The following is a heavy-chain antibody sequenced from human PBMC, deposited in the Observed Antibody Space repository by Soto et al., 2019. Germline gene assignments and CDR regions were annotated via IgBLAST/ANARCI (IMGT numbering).Heavy chain of an antibody. CDR1: GFTFSNYI. V-gene: IGHV3-30-3*01. CDR2: ILDDGNNK. J-gene: IGHJ4*02. CDR3: ARDDEGGSYCDLGY. D-gene: IGHD3-10*01. Sequence: QVQLVESGGGVVQPGRSLRLSCAASGFTFSNYIMHWVRQAPGKGLEWVAFILDDGNNKYYADSVKGRFTISRDNSKHTLYLQMNSLRTEDTAVYYCARDDEGGSYCDLGYWGQGTLVTVSS.